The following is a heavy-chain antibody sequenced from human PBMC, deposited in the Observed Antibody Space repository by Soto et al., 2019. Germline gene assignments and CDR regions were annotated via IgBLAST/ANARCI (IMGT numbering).Heavy chain of an antibody. CDR1: GGSFSGYY. CDR2: INHSGST. CDR3: ARVVRAVAGTQVEDYYYYGMDV. Sequence: PSETLSLSCAVYGGSFSGYYWSWIRQPPGKGLEWIGEINHSGSTNYNPSLKSRVTISVDTSKNQFSLKLSSVTAADTAVYYCARVVRAVAGTQVEDYYYYGMDVWGQGTTVTVSS. V-gene: IGHV4-34*01. D-gene: IGHD6-19*01. J-gene: IGHJ6*02.